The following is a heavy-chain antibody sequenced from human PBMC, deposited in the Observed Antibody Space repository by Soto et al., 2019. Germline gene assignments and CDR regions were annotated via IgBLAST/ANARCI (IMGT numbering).Heavy chain of an antibody. V-gene: IGHV4-28*01. CDR3: ARREIQGPIDY. Sequence: LQLRGSGQGRLKPWATLSLTCAVSGYSISSSTWWGWIRQPPGKGLEWIGYIYYSGTTYYNPSLKSRVTMSVDTSKNQFSLKLTSVTAVDTAVYYCARREIQGPIDYWGQGTLVTVSS. D-gene: IGHD1-26*01. CDR1: GYSISSSTW. CDR2: IYYSGTT. J-gene: IGHJ4*02.